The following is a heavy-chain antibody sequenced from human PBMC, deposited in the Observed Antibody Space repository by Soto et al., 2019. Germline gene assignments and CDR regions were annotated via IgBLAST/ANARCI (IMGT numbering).Heavy chain of an antibody. J-gene: IGHJ4*02. CDR3: ARDYYGDYTH. V-gene: IGHV3-53*01. CDR2: IYSGGST. CDR1: GFTVRSNY. Sequence: GGSLRLSCTASGFTVRSNYMSLVRQAPGKGLEWVSVIYSGGSTYYGDSLKGRFTISTNNSKNTLYLQMNSLRAEDTAVYYSARDYYGDYTHWGQGTLVTVSS. D-gene: IGHD4-17*01.